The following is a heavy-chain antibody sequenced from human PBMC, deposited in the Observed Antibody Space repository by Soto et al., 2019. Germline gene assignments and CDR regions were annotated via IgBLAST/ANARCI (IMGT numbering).Heavy chain of an antibody. CDR1: GFSFSSYW. CDR2: IKKDGSEK. CDR3: AREAAAGTHFDY. Sequence: GGSLRLSCAASGFSFSSYWMSWVRQAPGKGLEWVANIKKDGSEKYYVDSVKGRFTISRDNAKNSLYLQMNSLIAEDTAVYYCAREAAAGTHFDYWGQGTLVTVSS. D-gene: IGHD6-13*01. J-gene: IGHJ4*02. V-gene: IGHV3-7*01.